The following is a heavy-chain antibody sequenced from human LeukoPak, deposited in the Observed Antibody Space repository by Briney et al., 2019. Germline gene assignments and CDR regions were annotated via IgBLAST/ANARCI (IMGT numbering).Heavy chain of an antibody. CDR1: GGSISSSNYF. CDR3: ARDPGTMIEGYFDY. J-gene: IGHJ4*02. Sequence: SETLSLTCTVSGGSISSSNYFWGWIRQPPGKGLEWIGSIYYSGSTYSNPSLKSRVTISVDTSKNQFSLKLSSVTAADTAVYYCARDPGTMIEGYFDYWGQGILVTVSS. V-gene: IGHV4-39*02. D-gene: IGHD3-22*01. CDR2: IYYSGST.